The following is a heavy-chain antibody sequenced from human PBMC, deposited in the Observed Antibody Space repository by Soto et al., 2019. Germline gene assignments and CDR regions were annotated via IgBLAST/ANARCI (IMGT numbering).Heavy chain of an antibody. CDR2: IAYDGGNK. Sequence: PGGSLRLSCAASGFTFSSYAMHWVRQAPGKGLEWVAVIAYDGGNKYYADSVKGRFTISRDNSKNTLYLQMNSLRIEDTAVYYCARELERVFDYWGQGTLVTVSS. J-gene: IGHJ4*02. D-gene: IGHD1-1*01. V-gene: IGHV3-30*04. CDR1: GFTFSSYA. CDR3: ARELERVFDY.